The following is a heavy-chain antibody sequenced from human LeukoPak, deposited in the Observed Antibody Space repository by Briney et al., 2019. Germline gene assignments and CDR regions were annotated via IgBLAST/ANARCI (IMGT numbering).Heavy chain of an antibody. Sequence: SETLSLTCTVSGGSISSYYWSWIRQPPGKGLEWIGYIYYSGSTNYNPSLKSRVTISVDTSKNQFSLKLSSVTAADTAVYYCAGEKGWQLGRFDPWGQGTLVTVSS. V-gene: IGHV4-59*01. CDR3: AGEKGWQLGRFDP. CDR2: IYYSGST. CDR1: GGSISSYY. D-gene: IGHD6-6*01. J-gene: IGHJ5*02.